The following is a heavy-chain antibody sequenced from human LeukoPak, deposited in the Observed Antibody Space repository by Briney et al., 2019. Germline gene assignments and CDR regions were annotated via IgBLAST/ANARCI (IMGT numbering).Heavy chain of an antibody. D-gene: IGHD3-22*01. V-gene: IGHV1-46*01. CDR1: GYTFTSYY. CDR3: AIVVVDDWYFDL. CDR2: INPSGGST. Sequence: ASVKVSCKASGYTFTSYYMHWVRQAPGQGLEWMGIINPSGGSTSYAQKFQGRVTMTRDTSTSTVYMELSSLRSEDTAVYYCAIVVVDDWYFDLWGRGTLVTVSS. J-gene: IGHJ2*01.